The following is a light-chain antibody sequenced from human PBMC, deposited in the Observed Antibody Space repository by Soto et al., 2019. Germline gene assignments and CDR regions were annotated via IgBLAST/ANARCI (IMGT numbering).Light chain of an antibody. CDR1: QSVSSSY. J-gene: IGKJ1*01. CDR2: VAS. Sequence: EIVLTQSPGTLSLYQGERATLSCRASQSVSSSYLSWYQQKPRQAPRLLIYVASSRATGIPDRFSGSGSGTDFTLTISRLEPEDFAVYYCQQYGSSLWTFGQGTKVEIK. V-gene: IGKV3-20*01. CDR3: QQYGSSLWT.